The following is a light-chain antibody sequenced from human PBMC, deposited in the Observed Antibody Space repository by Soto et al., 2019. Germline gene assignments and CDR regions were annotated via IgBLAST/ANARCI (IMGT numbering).Light chain of an antibody. CDR3: QQYSSYPLT. CDR1: QSISSW. CDR2: DAS. Sequence: DIPMTQSPSTLSASVGDRVIITCRASQSISSWLAWYQQKPGKAPKFLIYDASSLESGVPSRFSGSGTGTEFTLTISSLQPDDSATYYCQQYSSYPLTFGQGTKVEIK. J-gene: IGKJ2*01. V-gene: IGKV1-5*01.